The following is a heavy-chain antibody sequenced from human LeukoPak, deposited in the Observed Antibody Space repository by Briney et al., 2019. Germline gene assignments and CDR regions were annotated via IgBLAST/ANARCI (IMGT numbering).Heavy chain of an antibody. D-gene: IGHD3-22*01. CDR2: ISYDGSNK. J-gene: IGHJ4*02. Sequence: GGSLRLSCAASGFTFSSYAMHWVRQAPGKGLEWVAVISYDGSNKYYADSVKGRFTISRDNSKNTLYLQMNSLRAEDTAVYYCARDLFHYYDGSGLDYWGQGTLVTVSS. CDR3: ARDLFHYYDGSGLDY. V-gene: IGHV3-30*04. CDR1: GFTFSSYA.